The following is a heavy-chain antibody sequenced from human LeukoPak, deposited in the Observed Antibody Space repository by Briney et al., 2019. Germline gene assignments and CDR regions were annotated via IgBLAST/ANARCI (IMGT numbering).Heavy chain of an antibody. CDR1: GFTFSSYD. CDR2: IGTAGDT. Sequence: GGSLRLSCAASGFTFSSYDMHCVRQATGKGLEWVSAIGTAGDTYYPGSVKGRFTISRENVKNSLYLQMNSLRAGDTAVYYCARGGNRYCSGGSCYMFDYRGQGTLVTVSS. V-gene: IGHV3-13*01. J-gene: IGHJ4*02. CDR3: ARGGNRYCSGGSCYMFDY. D-gene: IGHD2-15*01.